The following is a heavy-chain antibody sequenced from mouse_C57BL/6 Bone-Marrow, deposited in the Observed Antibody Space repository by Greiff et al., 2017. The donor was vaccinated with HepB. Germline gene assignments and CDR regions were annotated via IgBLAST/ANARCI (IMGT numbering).Heavy chain of an antibody. CDR3: ASDRYYGNSDLHPLSFRG. D-gene: IGHD1-1*01. CDR1: GFTFSSYA. J-gene: IGHJ1*03. Sequence: EVKVLESGGGLVKPGASLKLPWATSGFTFSSYAMSWVRQTPEKRLEWVATISDGGSYTYYPDNVKGRFTISRDNAKNNLYLQMSHLKSEDTAMYYCASDRYYGNSDLHPLSFRGWGTGTPATDSP. CDR2: ISDGGSYT. V-gene: IGHV5-4*03.